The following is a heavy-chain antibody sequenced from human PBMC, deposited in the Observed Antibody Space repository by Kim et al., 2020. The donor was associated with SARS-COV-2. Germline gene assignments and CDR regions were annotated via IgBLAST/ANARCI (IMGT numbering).Heavy chain of an antibody. V-gene: IGHV4-38-2*01. J-gene: IGHJ5*01. CDR1: GYSISSGSY. Sequence: SETLSRTCAVSGYSISSGSYWGWIRQSPRRGLEWIGCVYHSGKTYYNPSLESRVTISVDTSKNQFSLKLTSVTAADTAVHYCASQIITLPSGPAGRLDS. D-gene: IGHD3-22*01. CDR2: VYHSGKT. CDR3: ASQIITLPSGPAGRLDS.